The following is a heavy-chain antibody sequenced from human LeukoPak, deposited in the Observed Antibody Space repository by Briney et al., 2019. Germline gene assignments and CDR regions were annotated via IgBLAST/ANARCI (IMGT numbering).Heavy chain of an antibody. Sequence: ASVKVSCKASGYTFSGYYMHWVRQAPGQGLEWVGWINPNSGGTNYAQKFQGRVTMTRDTSISTAYMELSRLRSDDTAVYYCARDPGSSSSPFDYWGQGTLVTVSS. J-gene: IGHJ4*02. D-gene: IGHD6-6*01. CDR3: ARDPGSSSSPFDY. V-gene: IGHV1-2*02. CDR1: GYTFSGYY. CDR2: INPNSGGT.